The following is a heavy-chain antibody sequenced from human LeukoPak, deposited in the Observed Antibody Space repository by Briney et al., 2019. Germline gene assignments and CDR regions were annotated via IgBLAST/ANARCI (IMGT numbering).Heavy chain of an antibody. V-gene: IGHV4-34*01. CDR3: ARRNYDYVWGSYRYVGYFDY. CDR1: GGSFSGYY. J-gene: IGHJ4*02. D-gene: IGHD3-16*02. CDR2: INHSGST. Sequence: SETLSLTCAVYGGSFSGYYWSWIRQPPGKGLEWIGEINHSGSTNYNPSLKSRVTISVDTSKNQFSLKLSSETAADTAVYYCARRNYDYVWGSYRYVGYFDYWGQGTLVTVSS.